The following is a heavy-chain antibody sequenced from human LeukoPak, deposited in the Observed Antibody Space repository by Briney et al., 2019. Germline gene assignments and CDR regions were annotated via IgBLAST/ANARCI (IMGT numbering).Heavy chain of an antibody. CDR1: GFTFSSYW. V-gene: IGHV3-7*01. Sequence: GGSLRLSCAASGFTFSSYWMSWVRQAPGKGLEWVASIKQDGSEKSYVDSVKGRFTISRDNAKNSLYLQMNSLRAEDTAVYYCARDLERMAGYYPHYYYYYGMDVWGQGTTVTVSS. CDR3: ARDLERMAGYYPHYYYYYGMDV. CDR2: IKQDGSEK. D-gene: IGHD3-9*01. J-gene: IGHJ6*02.